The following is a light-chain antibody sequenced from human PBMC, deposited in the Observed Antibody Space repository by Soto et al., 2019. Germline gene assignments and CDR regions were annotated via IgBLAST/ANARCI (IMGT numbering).Light chain of an antibody. CDR1: QSISSNY. Sequence: EFVLTQSPGTLSLSPGERATLSCRASQSISSNYLAWYQQKPGQAPRLLIYGASNRATGIPDRFSGSESGTDFTLTISRLEPEDFAVYFCQQYAVSPWTFGQGTKVEIK. CDR2: GAS. CDR3: QQYAVSPWT. J-gene: IGKJ1*01. V-gene: IGKV3-20*01.